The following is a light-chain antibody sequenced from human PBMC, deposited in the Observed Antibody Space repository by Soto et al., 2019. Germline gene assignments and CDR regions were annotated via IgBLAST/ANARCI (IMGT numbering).Light chain of an antibody. Sequence: EIVLTQSPATLSLSPGERATLSCRASQSVPSYLAWYQQKPGQAPRLLIYDISNRATGIPARFSGSGSGTDFTLTISSLEPEDSASYYCHQRNSWPRSTFGQGTKLHIK. CDR2: DIS. V-gene: IGKV3-11*01. J-gene: IGKJ2*02. CDR1: QSVPSY. CDR3: HQRNSWPRST.